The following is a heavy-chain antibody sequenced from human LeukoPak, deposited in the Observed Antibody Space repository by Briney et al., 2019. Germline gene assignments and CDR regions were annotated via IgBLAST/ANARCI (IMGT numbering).Heavy chain of an antibody. D-gene: IGHD3-10*01. CDR2: IYYSGST. CDR1: GGSISRYY. CDR3: ARYMRDVFGGNRFDP. V-gene: IGHV4-59*01. J-gene: IGHJ5*02. Sequence: SETLSLTCSVSGGSISRYYWSWIRQPPGKGLEWIGYIYYSGSTNYNPSLKSRVTISEDTSKNHFSLNLSSVTAADTAVYYCARYMRDVFGGNRFDPWGQGTLVTVSS.